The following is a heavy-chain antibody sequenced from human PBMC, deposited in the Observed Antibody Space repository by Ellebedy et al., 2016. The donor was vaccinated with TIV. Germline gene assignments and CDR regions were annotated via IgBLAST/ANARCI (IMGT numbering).Heavy chain of an antibody. V-gene: IGHV3-7*02. J-gene: IGHJ4*02. D-gene: IGHD5-12*01. CDR2: IKGDGSEK. CDR1: GFTFSRYW. Sequence: GESLKISXTASGFTFSRYWMTWVRQAPGIGLEWVANIKGDGSEKHYVDSVKGRFTISRDNAKNSLYLQMNSLRAEDMAVYYCAKIRPVATTGYFDYWGQGTLVTVSS. CDR3: AKIRPVATTGYFDY.